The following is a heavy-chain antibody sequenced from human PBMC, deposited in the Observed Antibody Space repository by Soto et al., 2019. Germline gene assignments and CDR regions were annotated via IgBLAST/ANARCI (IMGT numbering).Heavy chain of an antibody. Sequence: PGGSLRLSCAASGFPFTNYWMNWVRQTPGKGLMWVSRISPDGSDVGYADSVEGRFTVSRDNAKNTLYLQMNSLRAEDTAVYYCARARGMTTVPNMLFDIWGQGTMVTVSS. D-gene: IGHD4-17*01. CDR1: GFPFTNYW. V-gene: IGHV3-74*01. J-gene: IGHJ3*02. CDR2: ISPDGSDV. CDR3: ARARGMTTVPNMLFDI.